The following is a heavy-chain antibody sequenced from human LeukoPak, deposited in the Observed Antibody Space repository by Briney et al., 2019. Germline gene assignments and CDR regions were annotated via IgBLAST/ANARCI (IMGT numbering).Heavy chain of an antibody. D-gene: IGHD2-2*01. V-gene: IGHV1-69*13. CDR1: GGTFSSYA. CDR2: IIPIFGTA. J-gene: IGHJ6*04. CDR3: ARGKDIVVVPAAMPASYYYYGMDV. Sequence: SVKVSCKASGGTFSSYAISWVRQAPGQGLEWMGGIIPIFGTANYAQKFQGRVTITADESTNTAYMELSSLRSEDTAVYYCARGKDIVVVPAAMPASYYYYGMDVWGKGTTVTVSS.